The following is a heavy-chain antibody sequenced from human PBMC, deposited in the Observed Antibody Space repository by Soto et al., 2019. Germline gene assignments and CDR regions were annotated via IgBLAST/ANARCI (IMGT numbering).Heavy chain of an antibody. V-gene: IGHV3-23*01. CDR2: ISGNGEKT. CDR3: AKVHYDYVSGGMDV. J-gene: IGHJ6*02. Sequence: EVQLLESGGGLVQPGGSLRLSCAASGFTFTNYAMHWVRQTPGKGLEWVSTISGNGEKTFYADAVKGRFTISRDNSKNTLYLQMNSLRAEDTAVYYCAKVHYDYVSGGMDVWGQLTTVTVSS. D-gene: IGHD3-16*01. CDR1: GFTFTNYA.